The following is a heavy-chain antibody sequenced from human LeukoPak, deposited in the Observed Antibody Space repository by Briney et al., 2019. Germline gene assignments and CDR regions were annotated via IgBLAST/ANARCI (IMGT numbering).Heavy chain of an antibody. CDR3: ARDAAAGTVSYFDY. J-gene: IGHJ4*02. CDR2: INPNSGGT. V-gene: IGHV1-2*02. CDR1: GYTFTSYY. Sequence: ASVTVSCKASGYTFTSYYMHWVRQAPGQGLEWMGWINPNSGGTNYAQKFQGRVTMTRDTSISTAYMELSRLRSDDTAVYYCARDAAAGTVSYFDYWGQGTLVTVSS. D-gene: IGHD6-13*01.